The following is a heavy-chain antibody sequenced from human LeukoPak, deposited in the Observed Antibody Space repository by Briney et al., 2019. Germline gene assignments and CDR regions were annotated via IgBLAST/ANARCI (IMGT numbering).Heavy chain of an antibody. J-gene: IGHJ5*02. CDR1: GYSFTSYW. V-gene: IGHV5-51*01. D-gene: IGHD2-15*01. Sequence: GESLKISCKGSGYSFTSYWIGWVRQMPGKGLEWMGIIYPGDSDTRYSPSFQGQVTISADKSISTAYLQWSSLKASDTAMYYCARQSCSGGSCYLNWFDPWGQGTLVTVSS. CDR3: ARQSCSGGSCYLNWFDP. CDR2: IYPGDSDT.